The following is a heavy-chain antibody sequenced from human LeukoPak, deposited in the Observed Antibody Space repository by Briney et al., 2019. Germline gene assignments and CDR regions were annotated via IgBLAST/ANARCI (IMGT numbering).Heavy chain of an antibody. CDR2: INPNSGGT. J-gene: IGHJ6*02. CDR3: AILEPPTRYDISMDV. D-gene: IGHD3-9*01. Sequence: ASVKVSCKASGYTFTGYYMHWVRQAPGQGLEWMGWINPNSGGTNYAQKFQGWVTMTRDTSISTAYMELSRLRSDDTAVYYCAILEPPTRYDISMDVWGQGTTVTVSS. V-gene: IGHV1-2*04. CDR1: GYTFTGYY.